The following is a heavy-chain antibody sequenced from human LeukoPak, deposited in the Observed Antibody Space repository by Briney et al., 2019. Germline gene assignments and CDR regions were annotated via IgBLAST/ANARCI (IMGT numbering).Heavy chain of an antibody. CDR3: ARETSQKGAHYMDV. D-gene: IGHD3-16*01. Sequence: PSETLSLTCAVYGVSFSGYYWSWIRQPPGKGLEWIGYIYYSGSTNYNPSLKSRVTISVDTSKNQFSLKLSSVTAADTAVYYCARETSQKGAHYMDVWGKGTTVTISS. V-gene: IGHV4-59*01. CDR2: IYYSGST. CDR1: GVSFSGYY. J-gene: IGHJ6*03.